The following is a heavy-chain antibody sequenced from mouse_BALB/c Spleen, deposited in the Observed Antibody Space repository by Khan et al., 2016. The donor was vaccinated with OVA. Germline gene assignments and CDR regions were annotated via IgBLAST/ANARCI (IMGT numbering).Heavy chain of an antibody. V-gene: IGHV2-6-4*01. J-gene: IGHJ4*01. CDR1: GFSLSRSN. CDR3: ARAYYRYDGYYAMDY. D-gene: IGHD2-14*01. CDR2: IWGGGGT. Sequence: QVQLKVSGPGLVSPSQSLSITCTVSGFSLSRSNIHWVRQPPGKGLEWLGMIWGGGGTDYNSTLKSRLSISKDNSKSQVFLKMNSLQTDDTAMYYCARAYYRYDGYYAMDYWGQGTSVTVSS.